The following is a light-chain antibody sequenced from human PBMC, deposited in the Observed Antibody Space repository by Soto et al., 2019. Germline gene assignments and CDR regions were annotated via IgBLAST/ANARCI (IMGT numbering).Light chain of an antibody. CDR3: CSYAGSYTWV. V-gene: IGLV1-40*01. CDR2: ANN. J-gene: IGLJ3*02. Sequence: QSVLTQPPSVSGAPGQRVTISCGDSTSKIGAGFDVHWYQQLPGKAPKLLIYANNKRPSGVPDRFSGSKSGNTASLTISGLQAEDEADYYCCSYAGSYTWVFGGGTQLTVL. CDR1: TSKIGAGFD.